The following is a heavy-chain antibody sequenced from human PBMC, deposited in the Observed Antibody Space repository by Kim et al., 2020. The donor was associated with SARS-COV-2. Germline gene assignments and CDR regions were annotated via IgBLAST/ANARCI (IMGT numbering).Heavy chain of an antibody. Sequence: YAQGLTGRFVFSWDTSVSTAYLQNSSLKAEDTAVYYCARVPGSSWYFSDYWGQGTLVTVSS. CDR3: ARVPGSSWYFSDY. D-gene: IGHD6-13*01. V-gene: IGHV7-4-1*02. J-gene: IGHJ4*02.